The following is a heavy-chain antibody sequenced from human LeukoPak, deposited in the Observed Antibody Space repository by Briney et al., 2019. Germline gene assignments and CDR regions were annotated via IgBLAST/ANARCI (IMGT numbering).Heavy chain of an antibody. J-gene: IGHJ4*02. CDR3: AKDPSLGYYYDSSGYF. CDR1: GFTFSSYG. D-gene: IGHD3-22*01. V-gene: IGHV3-30*02. Sequence: PGGSLRLSCAASGFTFSSYGMHWVRQAPGKGLEWVAFIRYDGSNKYYADSVKGRFTISRDNSKNTLNLQMNSLRAEDTAVYYCAKDPSLGYYYDSSGYFWGQGTLVTVSS. CDR2: IRYDGSNK.